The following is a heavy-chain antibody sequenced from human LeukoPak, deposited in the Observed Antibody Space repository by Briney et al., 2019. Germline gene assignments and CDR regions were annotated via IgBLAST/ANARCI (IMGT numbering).Heavy chain of an antibody. J-gene: IGHJ5*02. CDR3: ARESRFLTDWFGGRYYGHNWFDP. D-gene: IGHD1-26*01. CDR2: IYTSGST. V-gene: IGHV4-4*07. CDR1: GGSISSYY. Sequence: SETLSLTCTVSGGSISSYYWSWIRQPAGKGLEWIGRIYTSGSTNYNPSLKSRVTMSVDTSKNQFSLKLSSVTAADTAVFYCARESRFLTDWFGGRYYGHNWFDPWGQGTLVTVSS.